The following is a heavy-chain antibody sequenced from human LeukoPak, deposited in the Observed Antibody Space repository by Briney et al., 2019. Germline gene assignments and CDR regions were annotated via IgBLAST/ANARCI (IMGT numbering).Heavy chain of an antibody. J-gene: IGHJ2*01. V-gene: IGHV1-18*01. CDR2: INAYNGNT. CDR1: GYTFTSYG. D-gene: IGHD3-22*01. Sequence: ASVKVSCKASGYTFTSYGISWVRQAPGQGLEWMGWINAYNGNTNYAQKLQGRVTMTTDTSTSTAYMELRSLRSDNTAVYYCAKMVTMIVVGKPQLWYFDLWGRGTLVTVSS. CDR3: AKMVTMIVVGKPQLWYFDL.